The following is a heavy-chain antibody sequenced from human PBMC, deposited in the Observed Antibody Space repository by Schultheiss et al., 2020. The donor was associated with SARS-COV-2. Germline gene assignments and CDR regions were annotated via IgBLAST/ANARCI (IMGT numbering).Heavy chain of an antibody. V-gene: IGHV3-21*01. CDR2: ISSSSSYI. CDR1: GFTFSSYA. CDR3: ARDGYYDSTWDAFDI. J-gene: IGHJ3*02. Sequence: GESLKISCAASGFTFSSYAMHWVRQAPGKGLEWVSSISSSSSYIYYADSVKGRFTISRDNAKNSLYLQMNSLRAEDTAVYYCARDGYYDSTWDAFDIWGQGTMVTVSS. D-gene: IGHD3-22*01.